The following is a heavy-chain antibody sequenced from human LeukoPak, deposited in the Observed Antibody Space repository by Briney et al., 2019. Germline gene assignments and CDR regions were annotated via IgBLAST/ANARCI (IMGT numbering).Heavy chain of an antibody. Sequence: GGSLRLSCKASGFTFSMCAMTWVRQAPGKELEWVSAISGTGYNTYYADSVKGRFTVSRDNSKSTLYLQMNSLRAEDTAVYYCAKDGDDYGDYYFDYWGQGTLVTVSS. CDR1: GFTFSMCA. V-gene: IGHV3-23*01. CDR2: ISGTGYNT. D-gene: IGHD4-17*01. CDR3: AKDGDDYGDYYFDY. J-gene: IGHJ4*02.